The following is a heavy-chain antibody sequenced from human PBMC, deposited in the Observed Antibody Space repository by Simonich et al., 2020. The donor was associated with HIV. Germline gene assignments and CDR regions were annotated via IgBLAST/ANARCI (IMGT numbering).Heavy chain of an antibody. CDR1: GGSFSGYY. V-gene: IGHV4-34*01. D-gene: IGHD3-3*01. Sequence: QVQLQQWGAGLLKPSETLSLTCAVYGGSFSGYYWSWISQPPGKGLEWIGEINHSENTIYTPTLKGQVTISVEKSKNQFSLKLSSMTAADTAVYYCAAGHGLLRFLEWEGTYMDVWGKGTTVTVSS. CDR2: INHSENT. J-gene: IGHJ6*03. CDR3: AAGHGLLRFLEWEGTYMDV.